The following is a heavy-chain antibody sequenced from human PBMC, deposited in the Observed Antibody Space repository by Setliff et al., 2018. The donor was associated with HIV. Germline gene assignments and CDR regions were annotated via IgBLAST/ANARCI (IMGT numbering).Heavy chain of an antibody. CDR3: ARQGQLGSE. J-gene: IGHJ4*02. CDR1: GGSIGDSRYY. V-gene: IGHV4-39*01. CDR2: IYYSGST. D-gene: IGHD1-1*01. Sequence: SETLSLTCTVSGGSIGDSRYYWGWIRQPPGKGLEWIGNIYYSGSTYYKPSLKSRVTISVDTSKNQFSLKLSSVTAADTAVYYCARQGQLGSEWGQGTLVTSPQ.